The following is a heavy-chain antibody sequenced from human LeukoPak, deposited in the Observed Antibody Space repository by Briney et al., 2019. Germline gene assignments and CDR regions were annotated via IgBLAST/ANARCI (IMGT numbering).Heavy chain of an antibody. D-gene: IGHD3-22*01. V-gene: IGHV3-21*01. J-gene: IGHJ4*02. Sequence: NSGGSLRLSCAASGFTFSSYSMNWVRQAPGKGLEWVSSISSSSSYIYYADSVKGRFTISRDNAKNSLYLQMNSLRAEDTAVYYCASPVAPYYDSSGYWGQGTLVTVSS. CDR2: ISSSSSYI. CDR1: GFTFSSYS. CDR3: ASPVAPYYDSSGY.